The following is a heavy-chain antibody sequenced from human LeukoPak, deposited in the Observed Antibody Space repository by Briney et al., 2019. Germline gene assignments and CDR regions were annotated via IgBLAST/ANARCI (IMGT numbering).Heavy chain of an antibody. CDR3: AREGTQYYYDSSGYYD. Sequence: ASVKVSRKASGYTFTGYYMHWVRQAPGQGLEWMGWINPNSGGTNYAQKFQGRVTMTRDTSISTAYMELSRLRSDDTAVYYCAREGTQYYYDSSGYYDWGQGTLVTVSS. D-gene: IGHD3-22*01. V-gene: IGHV1-2*02. J-gene: IGHJ4*02. CDR1: GYTFTGYY. CDR2: INPNSGGT.